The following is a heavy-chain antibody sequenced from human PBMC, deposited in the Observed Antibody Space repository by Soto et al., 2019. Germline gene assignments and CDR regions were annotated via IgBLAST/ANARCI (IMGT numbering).Heavy chain of an antibody. CDR1: GYTFTSYG. CDR2: IDGGSGNT. J-gene: IGHJ4*02. D-gene: IGHD1-1*01. V-gene: IGHV1-3*01. CDR3: ARDRVLNGLFDY. Sequence: QVQLVQSGAEVKKPGASVKVSCKASGYTFTSYGIHWVRQAPGQGLEWMGGIDGGSGNTKYSPKIQGRDTVTRDRSAITAYMELSSLRSEDTAVYYCARDRVLNGLFDYWGQGTLVTVS.